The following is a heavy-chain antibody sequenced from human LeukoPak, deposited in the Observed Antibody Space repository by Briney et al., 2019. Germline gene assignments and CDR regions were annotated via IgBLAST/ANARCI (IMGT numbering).Heavy chain of an antibody. D-gene: IGHD5-24*01. CDR2: IYSSGST. CDR1: SGSISSYY. CDR3: ARVRDAYNSIDFDY. Sequence: SETLPLTCTVSSGSISSYYWSWIRQPPGKGLEWIGYIYSSGSTNYNPSLKSRVTISVDTSKNQFSLKLSSVTAADTAVYYCARVRDAYNSIDFDYWGQGTLVTVSS. V-gene: IGHV4-59*01. J-gene: IGHJ4*02.